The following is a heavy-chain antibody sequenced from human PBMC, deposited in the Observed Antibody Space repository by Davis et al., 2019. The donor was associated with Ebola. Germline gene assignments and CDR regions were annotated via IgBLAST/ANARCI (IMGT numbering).Heavy chain of an antibody. CDR3: AKDQYSGTYYDWFEP. J-gene: IGHJ5*02. D-gene: IGHD1-26*01. CDR2: ISSSGSYI. Sequence: GGSLRLSCAASGFTFSIYTMNWVRQAPGEGLEWVSSISSSGSYIYYPDSVRSRFTISRDNAKNSLYLQMNSLRAEDTAVYYCAKDQYSGTYYDWFEPWGQGTLVTVAS. V-gene: IGHV3-21*04. CDR1: GFTFSIYT.